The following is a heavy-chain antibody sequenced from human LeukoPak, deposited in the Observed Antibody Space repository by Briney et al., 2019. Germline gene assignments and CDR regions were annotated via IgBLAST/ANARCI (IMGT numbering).Heavy chain of an antibody. J-gene: IGHJ4*02. Sequence: PGGSLRLSCAASGFTFSSYSMNWVRQAPGKGLEWVSSISSSSSYIYYADSVKGRFTISRDNAKNSLYLQMNSLRAEDTAVYYCARGPDYYGSGSYQGEFDYWGQGTLVTVSS. D-gene: IGHD3-10*01. V-gene: IGHV3-21*01. CDR1: GFTFSSYS. CDR3: ARGPDYYGSGSYQGEFDY. CDR2: ISSSSSYI.